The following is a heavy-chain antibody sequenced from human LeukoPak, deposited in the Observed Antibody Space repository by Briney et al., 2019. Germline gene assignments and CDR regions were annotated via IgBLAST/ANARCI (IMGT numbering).Heavy chain of an antibody. CDR1: GGSFSGYY. J-gene: IGHJ4*02. CDR3: AVQGSGYYAY. Sequence: SETLSLTCAVYGGSFSGYYWSWIRQPPGKGLEWIGEINHSGSTNYNPSLKSRVTISVDTSKNQFSLKLSSVTAADTAVYYCAVQGSGYYAYWGQGTLVTVSS. CDR2: INHSGST. D-gene: IGHD3-22*01. V-gene: IGHV4-34*01.